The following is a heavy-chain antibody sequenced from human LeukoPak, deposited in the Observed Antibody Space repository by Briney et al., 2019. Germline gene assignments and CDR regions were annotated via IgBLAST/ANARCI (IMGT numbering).Heavy chain of an antibody. V-gene: IGHV3-23*01. D-gene: IGHD3/OR15-3a*01. Sequence: GGSLRLSCSASGFTFSSYAMSWVRQAPGKGLEWVSVISGSVGSTYYADSVKGRFTISRDNSKNTLYLQMNSLRAEDTAVYYCAKLGAGWTTFDYWGQGTLVTVSS. CDR3: AKLGAGWTTFDY. CDR1: GFTFSSYA. CDR2: ISGSVGST. J-gene: IGHJ4*02.